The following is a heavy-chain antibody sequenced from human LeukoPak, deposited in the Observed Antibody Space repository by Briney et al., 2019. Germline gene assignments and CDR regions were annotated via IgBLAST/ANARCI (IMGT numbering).Heavy chain of an antibody. CDR2: ISSSSSYI. Sequence: GGSLRLSCAASGFTFSSCSMNWVRQAPGKGLEWVSSISSSSSYIYYADSVKGRFTISRDNAKNSLYLQMNSLRAEDTAVYYCARDGSHAFDIWGQGTMVTVSS. J-gene: IGHJ3*02. CDR1: GFTFSSCS. CDR3: ARDGSHAFDI. V-gene: IGHV3-21*01.